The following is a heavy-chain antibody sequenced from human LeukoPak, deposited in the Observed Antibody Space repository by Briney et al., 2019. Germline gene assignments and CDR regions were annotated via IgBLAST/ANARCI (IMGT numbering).Heavy chain of an antibody. CDR1: GFTFSSYA. Sequence: AGGSLRLSCAASGFTFSSYAMSWVRQAPGKGLEWVSAVSGSGGSTYYADSVKGRFTISRDNSKNTLYLQMNSLRDEDTAVYYCAKVQWSWFDPWGQGTLVTVSS. CDR3: AKVQWSWFDP. J-gene: IGHJ5*02. CDR2: VSGSGGST. V-gene: IGHV3-23*01. D-gene: IGHD6-19*01.